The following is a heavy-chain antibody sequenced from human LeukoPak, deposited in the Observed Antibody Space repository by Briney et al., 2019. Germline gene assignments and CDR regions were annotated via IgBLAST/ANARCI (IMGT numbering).Heavy chain of an antibody. J-gene: IGHJ4*02. Sequence: GRSLRLSCAASGFTFSSYAMHWVRQAPGKGLEWVAVISYDGSNKYYADSVKGRFTISRDNSKNTLYLQMNSLKTEDTAVYYCTTLLDDNIMGPSTSFDYWGQGNLVTVSS. D-gene: IGHD1-26*01. V-gene: IGHV3-30-3*01. CDR2: ISYDGSNK. CDR1: GFTFSSYA. CDR3: TTLLDDNIMGPSTSFDY.